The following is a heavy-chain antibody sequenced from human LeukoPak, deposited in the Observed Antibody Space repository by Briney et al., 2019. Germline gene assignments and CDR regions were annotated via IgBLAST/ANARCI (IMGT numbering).Heavy chain of an antibody. CDR3: ARDYDSSGYSPMDV. Sequence: GGSLRLSCAASGFTFSSYSMNWVHQAPGKGLEWVSSISSSSSYIYYADSVKGRFTISRDNAKNSLYLQMNSLRAEDTAVYYCARDYDSSGYSPMDVWGQGTTVTVSS. CDR2: ISSSSSYI. J-gene: IGHJ6*02. CDR1: GFTFSSYS. D-gene: IGHD3-22*01. V-gene: IGHV3-21*01.